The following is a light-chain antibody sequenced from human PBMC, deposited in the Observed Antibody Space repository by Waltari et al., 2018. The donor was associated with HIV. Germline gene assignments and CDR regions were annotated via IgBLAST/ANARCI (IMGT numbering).Light chain of an antibody. J-gene: IGLJ2*01. CDR1: SSNIGADYD. Sequence: QSVLTQPPSVSGAPGQKVTISCTGSSSNIGADYDLHWYQQLPGTAPKLLIYSNTNRPSGVPDRFSGSKSGTSASLAITGLQAEDEADYYCQSYDSSLSASVFGGGTKLTVL. CDR2: SNT. V-gene: IGLV1-40*01. CDR3: QSYDSSLSASV.